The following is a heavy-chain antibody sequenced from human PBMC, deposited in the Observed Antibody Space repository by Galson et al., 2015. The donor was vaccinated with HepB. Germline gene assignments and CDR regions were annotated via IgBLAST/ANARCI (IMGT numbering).Heavy chain of an antibody. CDR2: TYYRSKWYN. V-gene: IGHV6-1*01. D-gene: IGHD3-10*01. CDR1: GDSVSSNSAA. CDR3: ARSALGTMVRGAPDAFDI. J-gene: IGHJ3*02. Sequence: CAISGDSVSSNSAAWNWIRQSPSRGLEWLGRTYYRSKWYNDYAVSVKSRITINPDTSKNQFSLQLNSVTPEDTAVYYCARSALGTMVRGAPDAFDIWGQGTMVTVSS.